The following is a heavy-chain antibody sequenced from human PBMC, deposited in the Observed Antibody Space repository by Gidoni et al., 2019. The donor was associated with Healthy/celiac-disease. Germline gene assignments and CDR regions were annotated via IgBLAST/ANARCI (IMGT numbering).Heavy chain of an antibody. Sequence: QLQLQESGPGLVKPSETLSLTCTVSGGSISSYYWSWIRQPPGKGLEWIGYIYYSGSTNYNPSLKSRVTISVDTSKNQFSLKLSSVTAADTAVYYCARAILRWFDPWGQGTLVTVSS. CDR3: ARAILRWFDP. J-gene: IGHJ5*02. CDR1: GGSISSYY. V-gene: IGHV4-59*01. CDR2: IYYSGST.